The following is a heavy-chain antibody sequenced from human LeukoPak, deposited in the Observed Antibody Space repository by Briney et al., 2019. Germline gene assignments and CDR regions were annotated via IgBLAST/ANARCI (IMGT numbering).Heavy chain of an antibody. J-gene: IGHJ5*02. V-gene: IGHV3-48*03. CDR3: ARDKIGYYRWFDP. CDR1: GFTFRTYE. D-gene: IGHD1-26*01. Sequence: QPGGSLRLSCVASGFTFRTYEMNWVRQAPGKGLEWVSYISGSDPTVYYADSARGRFTISRDNAKNSLYLQMNSLRAEDTAVYYCARDKIGYYRWFDPWDQGTLVTVSS. CDR2: ISGSDPTV.